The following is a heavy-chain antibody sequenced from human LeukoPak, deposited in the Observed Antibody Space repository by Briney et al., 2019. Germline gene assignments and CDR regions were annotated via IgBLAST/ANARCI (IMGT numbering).Heavy chain of an antibody. CDR2: IIPPFGTA. J-gene: IGHJ4*02. Sequence: GASVKVSCKASGGTFSSYAISWVRQAPGQGLEWMGGIIPPFGTANYAQKFQGRVTITTDESTSTAYMELSSLRSEDTAVYYCARVTLYGSGSQYDYWGQGTLVTVSS. CDR3: ARVTLYGSGSQYDY. D-gene: IGHD3-10*01. V-gene: IGHV1-69*05. CDR1: GGTFSSYA.